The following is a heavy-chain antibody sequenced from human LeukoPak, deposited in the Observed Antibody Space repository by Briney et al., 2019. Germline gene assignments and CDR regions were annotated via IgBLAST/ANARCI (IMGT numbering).Heavy chain of an antibody. CDR1: GYSVSSNSAA. V-gene: IGHV6-1*01. Sequence: SQTFSLTCGISGYSVSSNSAAWNWIRQSPSRGCEWQGRTYYRTKWFINYAPFVKSRIIINPDTPMNQVSLQLNSVTPEDTAVYYCTRSDCSSGRCPGFDNWGQGTLVTVSS. CDR3: TRSDCSSGRCPGFDN. J-gene: IGHJ4*02. D-gene: IGHD6-19*01. CDR2: TYYRTKWFI.